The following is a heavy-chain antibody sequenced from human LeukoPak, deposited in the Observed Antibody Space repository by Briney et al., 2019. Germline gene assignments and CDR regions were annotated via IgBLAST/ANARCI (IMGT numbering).Heavy chain of an antibody. CDR1: GYTFTKYY. D-gene: IGHD3-3*01. J-gene: IGHJ5*02. CDR2: MHPTGDST. Sequence: GASVKVSCKASGYTFTKYYMNWVRQAPGQGLEWMGIMHPTGDSTNYAQKFQGRVTLTRDTSTGTFYMELSSLTSEDTAVYYCARHDFDLPMIYSFFVHWGQATLVTVSS. V-gene: IGHV1-46*01. CDR3: ARHDFDLPMIYSFFVH.